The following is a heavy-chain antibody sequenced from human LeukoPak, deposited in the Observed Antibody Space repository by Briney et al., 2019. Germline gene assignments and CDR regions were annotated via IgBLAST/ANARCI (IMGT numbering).Heavy chain of an antibody. CDR3: TTRGTVTETNFDY. Sequence: GGSLRLSCAASGFTVSSNYMSWVRQAPGKGLEWVGRIKDRDEGETTDYAAPVKGRLTISRDDSENTLYLQMNSLKTEDTAFYYCTTRGTVTETNFDYWGQGTLVTVSS. CDR1: GFTVSSNY. J-gene: IGHJ4*02. D-gene: IGHD4-17*01. CDR2: IKDRDEGETT. V-gene: IGHV3-15*01.